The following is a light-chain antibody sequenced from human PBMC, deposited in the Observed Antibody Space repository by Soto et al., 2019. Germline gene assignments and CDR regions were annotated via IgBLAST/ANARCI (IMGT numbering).Light chain of an antibody. CDR3: QQYNKWPPYT. CDR2: GAS. Sequence: EIVMTQSPATLSVSPGERVTLSCRASQSLSSNLAWYHQKPGQAPRLLIYGASTRATGIPARFNGSGSGTEFTLTISSLQSEDFAVYYCQQYNKWPPYTFGQGTKVDIK. V-gene: IGKV3-15*01. CDR1: QSLSSN. J-gene: IGKJ2*01.